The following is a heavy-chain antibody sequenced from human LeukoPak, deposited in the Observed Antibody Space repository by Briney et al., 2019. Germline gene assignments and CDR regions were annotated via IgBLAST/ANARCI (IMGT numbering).Heavy chain of an antibody. CDR2: ISYDGSNK. CDR1: GFTFSSYA. J-gene: IGHJ4*02. Sequence: GGSLRLSCAAPGFTFSSYAMDGLRQAQGMGLEGVAVISYDGSNKYYADSVKGRFTISRDNSKNTLYLQMNSLRAEDTAVYYCARAELLSLDYWGQGTLVTVSS. CDR3: ARAELLSLDY. V-gene: IGHV3-30*04. D-gene: IGHD2-21*02.